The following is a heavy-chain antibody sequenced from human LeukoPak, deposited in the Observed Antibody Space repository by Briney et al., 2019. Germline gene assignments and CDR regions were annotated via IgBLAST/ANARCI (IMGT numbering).Heavy chain of an antibody. CDR1: GGSISSGGYS. V-gene: IGHV4-30-2*01. CDR3: ARETLWLQEDNWFDP. CDR2: IYHSGST. D-gene: IGHD5-24*01. J-gene: IGHJ5*02. Sequence: TSETLSLTCAVSGGSISSGGYSWSWIRQPPGKGLEWIGYIYHSGSTYYNPSLKSRVTISVDRSKNQFSLKLSSVTAADTAVYYCARETLWLQEDNWFDPWGQGTLVTVSS.